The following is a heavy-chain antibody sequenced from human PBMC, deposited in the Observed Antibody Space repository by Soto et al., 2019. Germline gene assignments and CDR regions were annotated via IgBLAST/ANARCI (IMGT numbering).Heavy chain of an antibody. V-gene: IGHV1-18*01. CDR1: GGTFSSYA. CDR3: ARGRYGDY. J-gene: IGHJ4*02. Sequence: ASVKVSCKASGGTFSSYAISWVRQAPGQGLEWMGWISAHNGNTDYAQKLQGRVIVTRDTSTSTAYMELRSLRSDDTAVYYCARGRYGDYWGQGALVTVSS. D-gene: IGHD1-1*01. CDR2: ISAHNGNT.